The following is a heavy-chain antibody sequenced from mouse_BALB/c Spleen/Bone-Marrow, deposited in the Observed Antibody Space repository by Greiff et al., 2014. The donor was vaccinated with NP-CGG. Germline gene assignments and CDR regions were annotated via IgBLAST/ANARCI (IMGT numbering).Heavy chain of an antibody. J-gene: IGHJ4*01. CDR3: GCYDYAMDY. D-gene: IGHD1-1*02. V-gene: IGHV1S22*01. Sequence: LQQSGSELVRPGASVKLSCKASGYTFTSYWIHWVKQRPGQGLEWIGNIYPGSGSTNYDEKFKRKVTLTIDTSSSTAYMQLSNLTSEDAADYYCGCYDYAMDYWGQGTSVTVSP. CDR2: IYPGSGST. CDR1: GYTFTSYW.